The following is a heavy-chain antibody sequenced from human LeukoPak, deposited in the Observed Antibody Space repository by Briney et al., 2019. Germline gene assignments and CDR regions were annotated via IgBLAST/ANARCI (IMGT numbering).Heavy chain of an antibody. V-gene: IGHV4-59*12. CDR2: IYYSGST. D-gene: IGHD3-16*01. CDR1: GGSFSGYY. Sequence: SETLSLTCAVYGGSFSGYYWSWIRQPPGKGLEWIGYIYYSGSTNYNPSLKSRVTMSVDTSKNQFSLKLSAVTAADTAVYYCARSRSRWGELDYWGQGTLVTVSS. J-gene: IGHJ4*02. CDR3: ARSRSRWGELDY.